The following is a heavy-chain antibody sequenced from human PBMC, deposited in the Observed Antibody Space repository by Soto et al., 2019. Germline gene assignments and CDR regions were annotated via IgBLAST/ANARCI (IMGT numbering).Heavy chain of an antibody. J-gene: IGHJ3*02. D-gene: IGHD3-9*01. V-gene: IGHV3-30-3*01. CDR1: GFTFSSYA. Sequence: QVQLVESGGGVVQPGRSLRLSCAASGFTFSSYAMHWVRQAPGKGLEWVAVISYDGSNKYYADSVKGRFTISRDNSKNTLYLQMNSLRAEDTAVYYCARDREFYDILTGYYGFGWAFDIWGQGTMVTVSS. CDR2: ISYDGSNK. CDR3: ARDREFYDILTGYYGFGWAFDI.